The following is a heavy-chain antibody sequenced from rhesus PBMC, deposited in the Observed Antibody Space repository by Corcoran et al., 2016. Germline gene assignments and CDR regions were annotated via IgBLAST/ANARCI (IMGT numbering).Heavy chain of an antibody. D-gene: IGHD6-25*01. CDR3: ARRRQLASFDY. CDR1: GYSISSGYY. Sequence: QVQLQESGPGLVKPSETLSLTCAVSGYSISSGYYWGWFRQPPGKGLEYIGYISGSSGSTYYNPSLKSRVTISKDTSKNQFSLKLSSVTAADTAVYYCARRRQLASFDYWGQGVLVTVSS. CDR2: ISGSSGST. J-gene: IGHJ4*01. V-gene: IGHV4-99*01.